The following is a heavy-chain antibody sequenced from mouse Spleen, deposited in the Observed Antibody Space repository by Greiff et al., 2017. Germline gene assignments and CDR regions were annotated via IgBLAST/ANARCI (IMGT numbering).Heavy chain of an antibody. V-gene: IGHV5-4*03. CDR3: ARSNYDYDGGFAY. D-gene: IGHD2-4*01. CDR1: GFTFSSYA. Sequence: EVMLVESGGGLVKPGGSLKLSCAASGFTFSSYAMSWVRQTPEKRLEWVATISDGGSYTYYPDNVKGRFTISRDNAKNNLYLQMSHLKSEDTAMYYCARSNYDYDGGFAYWGQGTLVTVSA. CDR2: ISDGGSYT. J-gene: IGHJ3*01.